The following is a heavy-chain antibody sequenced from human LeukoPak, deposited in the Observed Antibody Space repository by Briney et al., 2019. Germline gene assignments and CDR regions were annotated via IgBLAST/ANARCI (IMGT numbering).Heavy chain of an antibody. D-gene: IGHD4-23*01. CDR1: GFTFSTYA. CDR3: AKGGKAKSPMDV. J-gene: IGHJ6*03. V-gene: IGHV3-23*01. CDR2: ISGSGGST. Sequence: GRSLRLSCAASGFTFSTYAMSWGRQAPGKGLEWVSAISGSGGSTYYADSVKGRFTISRDNSKNTLYLQMNSLRAEDTAVYYCAKGGKAKSPMDVWGKGTTVTVSS.